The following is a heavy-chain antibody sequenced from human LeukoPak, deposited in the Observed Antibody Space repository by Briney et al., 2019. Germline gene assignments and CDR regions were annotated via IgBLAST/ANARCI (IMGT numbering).Heavy chain of an antibody. J-gene: IGHJ4*02. CDR3: ATDSYVSGSYYRLFY. CDR2: ILYDGSNK. D-gene: IGHD3-10*01. CDR1: GFTFSSYG. V-gene: IGHV3-30*03. Sequence: PGGSLRLSCAASGFTFSSYGMHWVRQAPGKGLEWVAVILYDGSNKYYADSVKGRFTISRDNSKNTLYLQMNSLRPEDTAVYYCATDSYVSGSYYRLFYWGQGTLVTVSS.